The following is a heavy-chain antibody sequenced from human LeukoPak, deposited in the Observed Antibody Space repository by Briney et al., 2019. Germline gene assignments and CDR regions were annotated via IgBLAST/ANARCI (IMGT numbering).Heavy chain of an antibody. J-gene: IGHJ6*02. Sequence: GASVKVSCKASGGTFSSYAISWVRQAPRQGLEWMGRIIPILGIVNYAQKFQGRVTITADKSTSTAYMELSSLRSEDTAVYYCAREDFGEPDYYYYGMDVWGQGTTVTVSS. CDR2: IIPILGIV. CDR1: GGTFSSYA. D-gene: IGHD3-10*01. V-gene: IGHV1-69*04. CDR3: AREDFGEPDYYYYGMDV.